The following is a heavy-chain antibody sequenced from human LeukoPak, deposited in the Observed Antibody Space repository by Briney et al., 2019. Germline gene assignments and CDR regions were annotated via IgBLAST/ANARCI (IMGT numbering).Heavy chain of an antibody. CDR1: GFSFSSYE. CDR2: ISSSGSTI. Sequence: SGGSLRLSCAASGFSFSSYEMNWVRLAPGKGLEWVSYISSSGSTIYYADSVKGRFTISRDNAKNSLYLQMNSLRAEDTAVYYCARTNWFDPWGQGTLVTVSS. V-gene: IGHV3-48*03. J-gene: IGHJ5*02. D-gene: IGHD2-8*01. CDR3: ARTNWFDP.